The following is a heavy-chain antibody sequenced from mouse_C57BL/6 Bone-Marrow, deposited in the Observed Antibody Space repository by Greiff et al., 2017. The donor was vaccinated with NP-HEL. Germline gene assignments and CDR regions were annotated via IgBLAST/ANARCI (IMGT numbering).Heavy chain of an antibody. CDR3: ARIPPNWAPYAMDY. Sequence: VQLQQPGAELVKPGASVKLSCKASGYTFTSYWMHWVKQRPGRGLEWIGRIDPNSGGTKYNEKFKSKATLTVDKPSSTAYMQLSSLTSEDAAVYDCARIPPNWAPYAMDYWGQGTSVTVSS. V-gene: IGHV1-72*01. D-gene: IGHD4-1*02. CDR2: IDPNSGGT. J-gene: IGHJ4*01. CDR1: GYTFTSYW.